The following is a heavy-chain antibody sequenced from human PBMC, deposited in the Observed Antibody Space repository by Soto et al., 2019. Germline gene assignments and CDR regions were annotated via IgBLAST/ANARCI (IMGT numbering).Heavy chain of an antibody. J-gene: IGHJ4*02. Sequence: SETLSLTCGVYGGSFSCYYWSWIRQPPGKGLEWIGEINHSGSTNYNPSLKSRVTISVDTSKNQFSLKLSSVIAADTAVYYCARGLGGYGSGSSYFDYWGQGTLVTVSS. CDR2: INHSGST. D-gene: IGHD3-10*01. V-gene: IGHV4-34*01. CDR1: GGSFSCYY. CDR3: ARGLGGYGSGSSYFDY.